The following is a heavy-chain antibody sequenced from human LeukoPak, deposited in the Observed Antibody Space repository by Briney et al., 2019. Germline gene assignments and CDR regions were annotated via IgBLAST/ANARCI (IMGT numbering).Heavy chain of an antibody. V-gene: IGHV4-34*01. D-gene: IGHD3-22*01. Sequence: SETLSLTCAVYGGSFSGYYWSWIRQPPGKGLEWIGGINHSGSTNYNPALKSRVTISLDTSKNPFSLKLSSVTAADTAVYYCARGFLRRIRFYDSSGYYLNYFDYWGQGTLVTVSS. CDR1: GGSFSGYY. CDR2: INHSGST. CDR3: ARGFLRRIRFYDSSGYYLNYFDY. J-gene: IGHJ4*02.